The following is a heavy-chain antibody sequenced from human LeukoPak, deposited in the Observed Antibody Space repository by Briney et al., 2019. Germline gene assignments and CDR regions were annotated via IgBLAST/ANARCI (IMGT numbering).Heavy chain of an antibody. V-gene: IGHV1-2*06. J-gene: IGHJ4*02. Sequence: ASVKVSCKASGYTFTGYYMHWVRQAPGQGLEWMGRINPNSGGTNYAQKFQGRVTMTRDTSISTAYMELSRLRSDDTAVYYCARADYYDSGGKLDWGQGTLVTVSS. CDR1: GYTFTGYY. D-gene: IGHD3-22*01. CDR2: INPNSGGT. CDR3: ARADYYDSGGKLD.